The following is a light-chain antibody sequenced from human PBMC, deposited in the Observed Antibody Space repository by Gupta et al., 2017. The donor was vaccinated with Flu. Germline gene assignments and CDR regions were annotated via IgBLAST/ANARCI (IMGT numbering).Light chain of an antibody. CDR2: EVT. J-gene: IGLJ3*02. CDR3: ASYTTTSTWV. CDR1: SSDVGGYNY. Sequence: QSALTQPASVSGSPGQPITISCTGTSSDVGGYNYVSWYQQHPGKAPKLMIYEVTDRPSGVSNRFSGSKSGNTASLTISGLHAEDEADYFCASYTTTSTWVFGGGTKLTVL. V-gene: IGLV2-14*01.